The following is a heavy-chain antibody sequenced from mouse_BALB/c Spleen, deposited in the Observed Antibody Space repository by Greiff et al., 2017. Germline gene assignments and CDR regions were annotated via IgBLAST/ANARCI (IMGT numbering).Heavy chain of an antibody. CDR3: AREGVEGNCYFDY. V-gene: IGHV5-9-4*01. Sequence: EVMLVESGGGLVKPGGSLKLSCAASGFTFSSYAMSWVRQSPEKRLEWVAEISSGGSYTYYPDTVTGRFTISRDNAKNTLYLEMSSLRSEDTAMYYCAREGVEGNCYFDYWGQGTTLTVSS. CDR2: ISSGGSYT. D-gene: IGHD2-1*01. J-gene: IGHJ2*01. CDR1: GFTFSSYA.